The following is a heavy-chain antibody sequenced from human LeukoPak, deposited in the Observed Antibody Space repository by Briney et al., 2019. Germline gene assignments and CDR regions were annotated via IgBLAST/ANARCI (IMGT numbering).Heavy chain of an antibody. J-gene: IGHJ4*02. Sequence: GGSLRLSCAASGFTFDDYAMHWVRQAPGKGLEWVSGISWNNGSIGYADSVKGRFTISRDNAKNSLYLQMNSLRAEDMALYYCAKGYCSSTSCYAGSLDYWGQGTLVTVSS. CDR1: GFTFDDYA. CDR3: AKGYCSSTSCYAGSLDY. V-gene: IGHV3-9*03. CDR2: ISWNNGSI. D-gene: IGHD2-2*01.